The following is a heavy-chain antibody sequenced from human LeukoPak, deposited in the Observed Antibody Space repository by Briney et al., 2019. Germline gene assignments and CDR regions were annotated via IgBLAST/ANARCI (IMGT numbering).Heavy chain of an antibody. CDR2: INPSGGST. Sequence: ASVKVSCKASGYTFTNYYMHWVRQAPGQGLEWMGIINPSGGSTSYAQKFQGRVTMTRDTSTSTVYMELSSLRSEDTAVYYCARILWFGELSDYWGQGTLVTVSS. V-gene: IGHV1-46*01. CDR3: ARILWFGELSDY. CDR1: GYTFTNYY. D-gene: IGHD3-10*01. J-gene: IGHJ4*02.